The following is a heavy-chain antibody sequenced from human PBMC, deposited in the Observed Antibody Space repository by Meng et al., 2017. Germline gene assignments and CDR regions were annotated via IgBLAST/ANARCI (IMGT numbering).Heavy chain of an antibody. CDR2: ISYDGSNK. Sequence: QVGLVAAGGGVVQPGRSLRLSCAASGFTFSSYAMHWDRQAPGKGLEWVAVISYDGSNKYYADSVKGRFTISRDNSKNTLYLQMNSLRAEDTAVYYCARVGSSGNRFDPWGQGTLVTVSS. V-gene: IGHV3-30*04. D-gene: IGHD6-19*01. J-gene: IGHJ5*02. CDR3: ARVGSSGNRFDP. CDR1: GFTFSSYA.